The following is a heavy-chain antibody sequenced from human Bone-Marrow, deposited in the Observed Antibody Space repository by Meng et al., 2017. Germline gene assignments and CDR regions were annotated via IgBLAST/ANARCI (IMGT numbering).Heavy chain of an antibody. Sequence: LTRAASGFTLSGSAMHWVRQASGKGLEWVGRIRSKANSYATAYAASVKGRFTISRDDSKNTAYLQMNSLKTEDTAVYYCTRPHQESYDILTGYFVYWGQGTLVTVSS. V-gene: IGHV3-73*01. CDR1: GFTLSGSA. D-gene: IGHD3-9*01. J-gene: IGHJ4*02. CDR3: TRPHQESYDILTGYFVY. CDR2: IRSKANSYAT.